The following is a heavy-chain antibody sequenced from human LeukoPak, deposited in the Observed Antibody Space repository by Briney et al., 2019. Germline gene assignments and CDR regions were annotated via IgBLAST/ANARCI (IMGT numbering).Heavy chain of an antibody. Sequence: SETLSLTCTVSGGSISNYYWSWIRQPPGKGLEWIGYIYDSGATNYNPSLKSRVTISVDTSKNQFSLKLSSVTAADTAVYYCAREGTVTHWFYDLWGRGTLVTVSS. J-gene: IGHJ2*01. D-gene: IGHD4-17*01. CDR1: GGSISNYY. V-gene: IGHV4-59*01. CDR3: AREGTVTHWFYDL. CDR2: IYDSGAT.